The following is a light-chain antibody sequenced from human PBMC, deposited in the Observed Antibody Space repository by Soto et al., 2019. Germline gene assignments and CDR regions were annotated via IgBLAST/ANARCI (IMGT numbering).Light chain of an antibody. V-gene: IGKV1-5*01. J-gene: IGKJ1*01. CDR3: QQSYSTPRT. Sequence: DIQMTQSPSTLSASVGDRVTITCRADQSITRWLAWFQQKPGKAPSLLIYDATNLQPGVPSRFSGSGSGTEFTLTISSLQPDDFATYYCQQSYSTPRTFGQGTKVEIK. CDR1: QSITRW. CDR2: DAT.